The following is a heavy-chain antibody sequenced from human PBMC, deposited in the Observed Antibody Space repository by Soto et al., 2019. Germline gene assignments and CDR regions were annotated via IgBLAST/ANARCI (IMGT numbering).Heavy chain of an antibody. CDR1: GYTFTSYY. Sequence: ASVKVSCKASGYTFTSYYMHWVRQAPGQGLEWMGIINPSGGSTSYAQKFQGRVTMTRDTSTSTVYMELSSLRSEDTAVYYCARGMVDDSSGWPVHYSGPGTMLTVYS. CDR2: INPSGGST. CDR3: ARGMVDDSSGWPVHY. D-gene: IGHD6-19*01. J-gene: IGHJ4*02. V-gene: IGHV1-46*01.